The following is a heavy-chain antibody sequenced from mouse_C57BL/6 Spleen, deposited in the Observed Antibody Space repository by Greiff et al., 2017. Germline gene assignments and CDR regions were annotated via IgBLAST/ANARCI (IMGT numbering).Heavy chain of an antibody. D-gene: IGHD4-1*01. J-gene: IGHJ4*01. CDR3: TSTSGTNGHGDY. CDR1: GFTFSSYA. CDR2: ISSGGDYI. Sequence: EVQRVESGEGLVKPGGSLKLSCAASGFTFSSYAMSWVRQTPETRLEWVAYISSGGDYIYYADTVKGRFTISRDNARNTLYLQMSSLKSEDTAMYYCTSTSGTNGHGDYWGQGTSVTVSS. V-gene: IGHV5-9-1*02.